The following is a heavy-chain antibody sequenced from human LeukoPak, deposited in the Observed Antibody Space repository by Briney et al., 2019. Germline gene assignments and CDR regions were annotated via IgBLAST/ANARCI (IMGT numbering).Heavy chain of an antibody. CDR2: IYTSGST. V-gene: IGHV4-4*07. Sequence: PSETLSLTCTVSGGSISSYYWSWIRQPAGKGLEWIGRIYTSGSTNYNPSLKSRVTMSVDTSKNQFSLKLSSVTAADTAVYYCARGKFTPNGDAFDIWGQGTMVTVSS. CDR1: GGSISSYY. D-gene: IGHD2-8*01. J-gene: IGHJ3*02. CDR3: ARGKFTPNGDAFDI.